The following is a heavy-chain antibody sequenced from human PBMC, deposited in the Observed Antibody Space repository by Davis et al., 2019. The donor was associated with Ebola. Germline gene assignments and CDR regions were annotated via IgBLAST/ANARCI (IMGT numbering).Heavy chain of an antibody. Sequence: ASVKVSCKASGYTFTSYDINWVRQATGQGLEWTGRMNPNDGRTIYAQKFQGRVTVTRDTSTTTVYMDLSSLRSEDTALYYCTTPGGQDSGYDVFDIWGQGTMVTVSS. CDR1: GYTFTSYD. V-gene: IGHV1-46*03. J-gene: IGHJ3*02. CDR3: TTPGGQDSGYDVFDI. CDR2: MNPNDGRT. D-gene: IGHD5-12*01.